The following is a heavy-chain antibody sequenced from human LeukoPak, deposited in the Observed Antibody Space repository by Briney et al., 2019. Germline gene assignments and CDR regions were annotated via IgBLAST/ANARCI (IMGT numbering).Heavy chain of an antibody. CDR1: GGTFSSYA. Sequence: ASVKVSCTASGGTFSSYAISWVRQAPGQGLEWMGGIIPIFGTANYAQKFQGRVTITADKSTSTAYMELSSLRSEDTAVYYCAITYYDILTGYYVYDAFDIWSQGTMVTASS. J-gene: IGHJ3*02. CDR3: AITYYDILTGYYVYDAFDI. V-gene: IGHV1-69*06. D-gene: IGHD3-9*01. CDR2: IIPIFGTA.